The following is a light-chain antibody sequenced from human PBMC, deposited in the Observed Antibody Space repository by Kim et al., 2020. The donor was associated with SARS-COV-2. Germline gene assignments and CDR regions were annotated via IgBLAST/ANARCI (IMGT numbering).Light chain of an antibody. CDR2: GAT. CDR3: QQYDRPPWT. Sequence: SPGERATLTCRASQSVTSSYLAWYQQKPGQAPRLLIFGATSRATGIPDRFSGSGSGTDFTLTISRLEPEDFATYYCQQYDRPPWTFGQGTKVDIK. J-gene: IGKJ1*01. V-gene: IGKV3-20*01. CDR1: QSVTSSY.